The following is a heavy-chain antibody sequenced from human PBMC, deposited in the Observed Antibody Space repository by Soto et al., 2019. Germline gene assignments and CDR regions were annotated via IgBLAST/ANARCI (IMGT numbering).Heavy chain of an antibody. Sequence: QVQLVQSGAEVKKPGSSVKVSCKASGGTFSSYAISWVRQAPGQGLEWMVGIIPIFDTANYAQKFQGRVTITADHAMCTAYMERSRLRTEDNAVYSCSRVGWDSSSCNFTSSGMEVWGQGPTVTLCS. CDR1: GGTFSSYA. CDR3: SRVGWDSSSCNFTSSGMEV. CDR2: IIPIFDTA. V-gene: IGHV1-69*01. D-gene: IGHD6-6*01. J-gene: IGHJ6*02.